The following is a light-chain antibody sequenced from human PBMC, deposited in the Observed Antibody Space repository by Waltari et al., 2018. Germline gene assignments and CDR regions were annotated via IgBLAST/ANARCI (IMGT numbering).Light chain of an antibody. J-gene: IGLJ3*02. CDR2: EDN. Sequence: NFMLTQPHSVSESPGKTVTISCTRSSGSLASNYVQWYQQRPGSSPTIVIYEDNQRPSGVPDRFSGSIDSSSNSASLTNSGLRTEDEADYYCQSYDSSNLWVFGGGTKLTVL. CDR1: SGSLASNY. CDR3: QSYDSSNLWV. V-gene: IGLV6-57*01.